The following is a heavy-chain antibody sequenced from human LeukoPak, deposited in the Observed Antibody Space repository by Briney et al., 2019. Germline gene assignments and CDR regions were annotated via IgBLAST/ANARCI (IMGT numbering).Heavy chain of an antibody. D-gene: IGHD3-3*01. V-gene: IGHV4-34*01. CDR1: GGSFSGYY. CDR2: INHSGST. Sequence: SGTLSLTCAVYGGSFSGYYWSWIRQPPGKGLEWIGEINHSGSTNYNPSLKSRVTISVDTSKNQFSLKLSSVTAADTAVYYCARGAPYYDFWSGYLNWFDPWGQGTLVTVSS. CDR3: ARGAPYYDFWSGYLNWFDP. J-gene: IGHJ5*02.